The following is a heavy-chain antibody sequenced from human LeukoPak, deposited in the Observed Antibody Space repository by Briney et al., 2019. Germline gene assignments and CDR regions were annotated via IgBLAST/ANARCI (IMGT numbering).Heavy chain of an antibody. V-gene: IGHV3-33*08. CDR3: ARVGPGITMVRGRRWGFDP. CDR1: GFTFSSYG. CDR2: IWYDGSNK. D-gene: IGHD3-10*01. Sequence: GGSLRLSCAASGFTFSSYGMHWVRQAPGKGLEWVAVIWYDGSNKYYADSVKGRFTISRDNSKNTLYLQMNSLRAEDTAVYYCARVGPGITMVRGRRWGFDPWGQGTLVTVSS. J-gene: IGHJ5*02.